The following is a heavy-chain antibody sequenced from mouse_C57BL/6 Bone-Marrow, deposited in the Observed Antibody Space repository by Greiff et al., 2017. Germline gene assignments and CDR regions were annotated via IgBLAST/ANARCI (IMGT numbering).Heavy chain of an antibody. CDR1: GFTFSDYG. D-gene: IGHD2-2*01. V-gene: IGHV5-15*01. Sequence: EVQRVESGGGLVQPGGSLKLSCAASGFTFSDYGMAWVRQAPRKGPEWVAFISNLAYSIYYADTVTGRFTFSRENAKKTLCMEMSGLRSEETAMYYCARQIDYGYLYWYFDVWGTGTTVTVSS. CDR2: ISNLAYSI. CDR3: ARQIDYGYLYWYFDV. J-gene: IGHJ1*03.